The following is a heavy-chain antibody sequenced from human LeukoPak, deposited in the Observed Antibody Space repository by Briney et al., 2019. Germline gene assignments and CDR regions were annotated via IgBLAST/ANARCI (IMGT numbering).Heavy chain of an antibody. Sequence: SVKVSCKASGGTFSSYAISWVRQAPAQGLEWMGGIIPIFGTANYAQKFQGRVTITADESTSTAYMELSSLRSEDTAVYYCARDGSGSYPLADNWFDPWGQGTLVTVSS. CDR1: GGTFSSYA. CDR2: IIPIFGTA. CDR3: ARDGSGSYPLADNWFDP. D-gene: IGHD1-26*01. J-gene: IGHJ5*02. V-gene: IGHV1-69*13.